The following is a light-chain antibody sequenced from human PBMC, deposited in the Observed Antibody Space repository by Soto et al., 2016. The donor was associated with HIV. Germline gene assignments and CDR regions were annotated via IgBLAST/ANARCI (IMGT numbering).Light chain of an antibody. CDR3: QVWDSSSDHVV. CDR1: NIGSKG. V-gene: IGLV3-21*03. J-gene: IGLJ2*01. Sequence: SSVLTQPPSVSVAPGNTARITCGGDNIGSKGVHWYQQRPGQAPVLVVYDDSDRPSGIPERFSGSNSGNTATLTINRVEAGDEADYYCQVWDSSSDHVVFGGGTKLDRP. CDR2: DDS.